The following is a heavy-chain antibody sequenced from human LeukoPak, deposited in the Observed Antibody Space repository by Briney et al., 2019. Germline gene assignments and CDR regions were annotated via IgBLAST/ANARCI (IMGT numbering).Heavy chain of an antibody. CDR3: AKMPESSGWYNFDY. Sequence: PGGSLRLPCAASGFTFGTYAMRWVRQAPGKGLEWVSVMRCSGGSIYFTDSVKGRFTISRDNSKNTLYLQMHSLRAEDTAVYYCAKMPESSGWYNFDYGGQGTLVTVPS. J-gene: IGHJ4*02. D-gene: IGHD6-19*01. V-gene: IGHV3-23*01. CDR1: GFTFGTYA. CDR2: MRCSGGSI.